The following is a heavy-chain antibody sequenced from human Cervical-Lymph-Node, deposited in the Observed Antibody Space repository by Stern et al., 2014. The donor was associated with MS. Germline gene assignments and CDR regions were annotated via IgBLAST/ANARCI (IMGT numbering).Heavy chain of an antibody. Sequence: EEQLVESGGGFVQPGGSLMISCVASGFTFRTYWMHWVRQGPGKGLEWVSRINGDGTVSTYADSVRGRFTISRNNANNTMSLQLDNLRVEDTAIYYCASAYRASWGQGTLVTVST. J-gene: IGHJ4*02. V-gene: IGHV3-74*02. CDR2: INGDGTVS. CDR3: ASAYRAS. D-gene: IGHD1-1*01. CDR1: GFTFRTYW.